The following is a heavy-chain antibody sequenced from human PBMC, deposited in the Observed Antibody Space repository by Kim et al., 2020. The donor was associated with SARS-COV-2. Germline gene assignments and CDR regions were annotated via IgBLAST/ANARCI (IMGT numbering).Heavy chain of an antibody. CDR1: GGSISSYY. CDR2: IYTSGST. CDR3: ARQSSSSTSSAIGY. V-gene: IGHV4-4*07. Sequence: SETLSLTCTVSGGSISSYYWSWIRQPAGKGLEWIGRIYTSGSTNYNPSLKSRVTMSVDTSKNQFSLKLSSVTAADTAVYYCARQSSSSTSSAIGYWGQGTLVTVSS. D-gene: IGHD2-2*01. J-gene: IGHJ4*02.